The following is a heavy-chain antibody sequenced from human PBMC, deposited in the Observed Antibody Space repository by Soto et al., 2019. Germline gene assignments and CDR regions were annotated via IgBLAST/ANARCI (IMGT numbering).Heavy chain of an antibody. CDR2: ISSSSSTI. D-gene: IGHD1-26*01. CDR1: GITFSSYS. CDR3: ARDEYLGSVGPSRGDAVDI. J-gene: IGHJ3*02. Sequence: LRLSCAACGITFSSYSMNWVRQAPGKGLEWVSYISSSSSTIYYADSVKGRFTISRDNAKNSLYLQMNSLRDEDTAVDYCARDEYLGSVGPSRGDAVDIWGQWTIVTVSS. V-gene: IGHV3-48*02.